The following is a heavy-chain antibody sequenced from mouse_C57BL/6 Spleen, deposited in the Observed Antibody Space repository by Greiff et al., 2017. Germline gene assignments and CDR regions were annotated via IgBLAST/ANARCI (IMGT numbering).Heavy chain of an antibody. J-gene: IGHJ2*01. D-gene: IGHD2-13*01. Sequence: VKLLESGAELVKPGASVKISCKASGYAFSSYWMNWVKQRPGKGLEWIGQIYPGDGDTNYNVKFKGKATLTADKSSSTAYMRLSSLTSEDAAVYFGAGDYDNSHDYWGQGTTLTVSS. V-gene: IGHV1-80*01. CDR1: GYAFSSYW. CDR2: IYPGDGDT. CDR3: AGDYDNSHDY.